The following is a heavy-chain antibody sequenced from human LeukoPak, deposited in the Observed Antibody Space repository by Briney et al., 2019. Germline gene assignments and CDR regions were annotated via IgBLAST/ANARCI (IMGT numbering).Heavy chain of an antibody. Sequence: PGGSLRLSCAASGFTFSSYAMTWVRPAPGKGLEWVSAITGSGDSAYYSDSVKGRFTISRDQSKSTVYLQMTSLRAEDTAVFYCAKGTTDYDASDPLDFWGQGTLVTVSS. CDR3: AKGTTDYDASDPLDF. V-gene: IGHV3-23*01. J-gene: IGHJ4*02. D-gene: IGHD3-16*01. CDR1: GFTFSSYA. CDR2: ITGSGDSA.